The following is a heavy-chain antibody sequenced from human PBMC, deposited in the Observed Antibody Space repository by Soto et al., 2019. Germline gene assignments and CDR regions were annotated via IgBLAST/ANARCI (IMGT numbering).Heavy chain of an antibody. CDR3: ARDKEGNYYGSGGYHYYYFGMDV. J-gene: IGHJ6*02. CDR2: ISAYNGNT. D-gene: IGHD3-10*01. Sequence: ASVKVSCKASGYTFTSYGISWVRQAPGQGLEWMGWISAYNGNTNYAQKLQGRVTITADKSTSTAYMELSSLGSEDTAVYYCARDKEGNYYGSGGYHYYYFGMDVWGQGTTVTVS. V-gene: IGHV1-18*01. CDR1: GYTFTSYG.